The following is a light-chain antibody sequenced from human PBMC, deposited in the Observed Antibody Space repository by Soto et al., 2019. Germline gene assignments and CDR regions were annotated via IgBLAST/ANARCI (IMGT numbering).Light chain of an antibody. V-gene: IGLV2-14*01. CDR2: EVT. Sequence: QSVLTQPASVSGSPGQSITISCTGTSSDVGGYNSVSWYQHHPGKAPKLMIYEVTNRPSGVSNRFSGSKSGNTASLTISGLQAEDEADYYCSSYTRSSTVIFGGGTKLTVL. J-gene: IGLJ2*01. CDR1: SSDVGGYNS. CDR3: SSYTRSSTVI.